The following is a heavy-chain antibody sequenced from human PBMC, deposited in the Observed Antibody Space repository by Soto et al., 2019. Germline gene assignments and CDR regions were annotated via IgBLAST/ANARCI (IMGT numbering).Heavy chain of an antibody. J-gene: IGHJ4*02. CDR1: SGSISSSNW. CDR3: ARDLRGTGTGFDY. CDR2: IYHSGST. V-gene: IGHV4-4*02. D-gene: IGHD1-1*01. Sequence: SETLSLTCAVSSGSISSSNWWSWVRQPPGKGLEWIGEIYHSGSTNYNPSLKSRVTISVDKSKNQFSLKLSSVTAADTAVYYCARDLRGTGTGFDYWGQGTLVTVSS.